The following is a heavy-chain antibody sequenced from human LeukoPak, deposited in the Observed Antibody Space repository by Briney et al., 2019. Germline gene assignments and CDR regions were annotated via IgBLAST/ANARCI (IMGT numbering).Heavy chain of an antibody. CDR1: GGSISSYH. Sequence: SETLSLTCTVSGGSISSYHWNWIRQPPGKGLEWIGYIYYSGSTNYNPSLMSRLTISIDTSKNQFSLKLSSVTAADTAVYYCAKAGSPYYDILTGPRPPVSWGQGTLVAVSS. V-gene: IGHV4-59*01. CDR3: AKAGSPYYDILTGPRPPVS. J-gene: IGHJ5*02. D-gene: IGHD3-9*01. CDR2: IYYSGST.